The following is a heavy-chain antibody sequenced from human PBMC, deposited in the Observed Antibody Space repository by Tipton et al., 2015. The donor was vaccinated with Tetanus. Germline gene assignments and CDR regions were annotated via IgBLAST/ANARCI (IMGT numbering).Heavy chain of an antibody. D-gene: IGHD2-15*01. J-gene: IGHJ5*02. Sequence: SLRLSCAASGFIFSSYGIHWVRQAPGKGLEWLAVSWYDGTDKYYADSVKGRFTISRDNSKNTLYLQMNSLRAGDTVLSYCAREADCSGGSCFSGAFAPWGQETQVTVSS. CDR1: GFIFSSYG. V-gene: IGHV3-33*01. CDR3: AREADCSGGSCFSGAFAP. CDR2: SWYDGTDK.